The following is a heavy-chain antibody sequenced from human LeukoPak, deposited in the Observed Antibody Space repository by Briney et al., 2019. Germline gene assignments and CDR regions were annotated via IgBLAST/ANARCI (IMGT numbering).Heavy chain of an antibody. Sequence: GASVKVSCKASGYTFTGYYMHWVRQAPGQGLEWMGWINPNSGGTNYAQKFQGRVTMTRDTSISTAYMELSRLRSDDTAVYYCARAFLEVYYYDSSGYSLDYWGQGTLVTVSS. CDR1: GYTFTGYY. J-gene: IGHJ4*02. CDR3: ARAFLEVYYYDSSGYSLDY. D-gene: IGHD3-22*01. V-gene: IGHV1-2*02. CDR2: INPNSGGT.